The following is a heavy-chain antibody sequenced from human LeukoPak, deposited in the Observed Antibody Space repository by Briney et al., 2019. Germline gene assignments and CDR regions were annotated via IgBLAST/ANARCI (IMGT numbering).Heavy chain of an antibody. CDR1: GFTFSSYA. Sequence: GGSLRLPCAASGFTFSSYAMHWVRQAPGKGLEWVAVISYDGSNKYYADSVKGRFTISRDNSKNTLYLQMNSLRAEDTAVYYCARVIVGAFDYWGQGTLVTVSS. D-gene: IGHD1-26*01. CDR3: ARVIVGAFDY. V-gene: IGHV3-30*04. J-gene: IGHJ4*02. CDR2: ISYDGSNK.